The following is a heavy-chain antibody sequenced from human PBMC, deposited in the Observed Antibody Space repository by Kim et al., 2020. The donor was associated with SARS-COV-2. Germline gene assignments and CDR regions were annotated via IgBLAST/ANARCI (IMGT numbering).Heavy chain of an antibody. D-gene: IGHD4-17*01. CDR2: IYYSGST. CDR3: ARANGDYGRYFDL. J-gene: IGHJ2*01. Sequence: SETLSLTCTVSGGSIRSGGYYWSWIRQHPGKGLEWIGYIYYSGSTYYNPSLKSRVTISVDTSKNQFSLKLSSVTAADTAVYYCARANGDYGRYFDLWCRGTLVTVSS. V-gene: IGHV4-31*03. CDR1: GGSIRSGGYY.